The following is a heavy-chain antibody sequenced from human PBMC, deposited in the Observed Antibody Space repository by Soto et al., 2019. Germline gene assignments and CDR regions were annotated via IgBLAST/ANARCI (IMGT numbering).Heavy chain of an antibody. Sequence: QVQLVQSGAEVKKPGASVKVSCKSSGYTFASYAISWMRQAPGQALEWMGWISAYNGNTNYAQKLQGRVTMTPDTSTSTAYMELRSLRSDDTAGYYCARDPPPQDYWGQGTMVTVSS. CDR3: ARDPPPQDY. CDR2: ISAYNGNT. J-gene: IGHJ4*02. CDR1: GYTFASYA. V-gene: IGHV1-18*01.